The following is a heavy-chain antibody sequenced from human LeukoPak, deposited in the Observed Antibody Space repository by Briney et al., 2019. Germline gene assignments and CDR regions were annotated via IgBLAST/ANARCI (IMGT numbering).Heavy chain of an antibody. Sequence: SETLSLTCTVSGYSINSGSSWGWIRQSPGKGLEWLGSIYHSGTTYYTPSLKSRVTIAVDTSKNQFSLKLSSVTAGDTAVYYCARGDGYYPGLLGYWGQGTLVTVSS. CDR2: IYHSGTT. CDR3: ARGDGYYPGLLGY. CDR1: GYSINSGSS. J-gene: IGHJ4*02. V-gene: IGHV4-38-2*02. D-gene: IGHD5-24*01.